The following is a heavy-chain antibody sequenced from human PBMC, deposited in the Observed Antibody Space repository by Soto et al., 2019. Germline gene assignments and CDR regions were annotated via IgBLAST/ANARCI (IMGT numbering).Heavy chain of an antibody. Sequence: GESLKISCKGSGYSFTIYWISWVRQMPGKGLEWMGRIDPSDSYTNYSPSFQGHVTISADKSISTAYLQWSSLKASDTAMYYCARRVAVAGYYGMDVWGRGATVTVSS. V-gene: IGHV5-10-1*01. CDR1: GYSFTIYW. CDR3: ARRVAVAGYYGMDV. CDR2: IDPSDSYT. J-gene: IGHJ6*02. D-gene: IGHD6-19*01.